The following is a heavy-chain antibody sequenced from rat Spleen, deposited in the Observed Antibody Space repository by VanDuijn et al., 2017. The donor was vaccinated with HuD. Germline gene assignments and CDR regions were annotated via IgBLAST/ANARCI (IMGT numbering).Heavy chain of an antibody. V-gene: IGHV5-22*01. Sequence: EVQLVESDGGLVQPRRSLKLSCAASGFTFSDYYMAWVRQAPKKGLEWVASISYEGDSTYYGDSVKGRFTISRDNAKSTLYLQMNSLRSEDTATYYCARPHSSHYVMDAWGQGASVTVSS. J-gene: IGHJ4*01. D-gene: IGHD1-8*01. CDR2: ISYEGDST. CDR3: ARPHSSHYVMDA. CDR1: GFTFSDYY.